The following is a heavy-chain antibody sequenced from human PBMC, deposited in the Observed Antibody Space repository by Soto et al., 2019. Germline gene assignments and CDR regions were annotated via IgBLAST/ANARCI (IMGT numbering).Heavy chain of an antibody. CDR2: ISSSSYI. J-gene: IGHJ4*02. Sequence: GGSLRLSCAASGFTFSSYSMNWVRQAPGKGLEWVSSISSSSYIYYADSVKGRFTISRDNAKNSLYLQMNSLRAEDTAVYYCARVPTVVHFDYWGQGTLVTVSS. V-gene: IGHV3-21*01. CDR1: GFTFSSYS. CDR3: ARVPTVVHFDY. D-gene: IGHD2-2*01.